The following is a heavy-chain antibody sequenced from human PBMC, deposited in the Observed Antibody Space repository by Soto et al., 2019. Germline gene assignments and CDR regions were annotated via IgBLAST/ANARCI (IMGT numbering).Heavy chain of an antibody. J-gene: IGHJ4*01. CDR3: ARLPSRHLVDY. Sequence: SETLSFTCTVSGSSINSSGYYWGWIRQPPGKGLEWIGSMFYGVSTYYNPSLKSRVTVSVDTSKNQFSLNLRSVTAADTAVYYCARLPSRHLVDYWGQGTLVTVSS. V-gene: IGHV4-39*01. CDR2: MFYGVST. CDR1: GSSINSSGYY. D-gene: IGHD3-3*02.